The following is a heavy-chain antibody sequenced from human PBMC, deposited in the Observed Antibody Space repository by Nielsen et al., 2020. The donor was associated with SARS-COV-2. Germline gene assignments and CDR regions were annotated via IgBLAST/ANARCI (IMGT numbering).Heavy chain of an antibody. J-gene: IGHJ4*02. V-gene: IGHV3-21*01. D-gene: IGHD2-2*01. CDR2: ISSSSSYI. CDR3: ARDWPGDIVVEPAAKGRGPGGKGLEK. Sequence: WLRQPPGKGLEWVSSISSSSSYIDYADSVKGRFTISRDNAKNSLSLQMNSLRAEDTAVYYCARDWPGDIVVEPAAKGRGPGGKGLEKGGQGTLVTVSS.